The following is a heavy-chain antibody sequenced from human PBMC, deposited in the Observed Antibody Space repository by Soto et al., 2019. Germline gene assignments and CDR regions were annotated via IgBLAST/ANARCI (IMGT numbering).Heavy chain of an antibody. Sequence: QVQLVESGGGLVKPGGSLRLSCAASGFTFSDYYMSWIRQAPGKGLEWVSYISSSGCTIYYTDSVEGRFTISRDNAKNSLYLQMNSLRAEDTAVYYCAGADPLHCSSTSSYIYYYMDVWVKVTTVTVSS. J-gene: IGHJ6*03. V-gene: IGHV3-11*01. CDR2: ISSSGCTI. CDR3: AGADPLHCSSTSSYIYYYMDV. D-gene: IGHD2-2*02. CDR1: GFTFSDYY.